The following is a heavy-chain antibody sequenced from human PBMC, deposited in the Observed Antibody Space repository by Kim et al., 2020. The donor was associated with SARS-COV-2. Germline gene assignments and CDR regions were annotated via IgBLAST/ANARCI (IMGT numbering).Heavy chain of an antibody. V-gene: IGHV3-30*18. CDR2: ISYEGSKK. J-gene: IGHJ4*01. D-gene: IGHD3-3*01. Sequence: GGSLRLSCVVSGFNFNYYGMHWVRQAPGKGLEWVAGISYEGSKKFYADSLMGRFTISRDSSKNTQYLQMDSLISEDTAVYYCAKRGGVFDFSSSSYIDY. CDR3: AKRGGVFDFSSSSYIDY. CDR1: GFNFNYYG.